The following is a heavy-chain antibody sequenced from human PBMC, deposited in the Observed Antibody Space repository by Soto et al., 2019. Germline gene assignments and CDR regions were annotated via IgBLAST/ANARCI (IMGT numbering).Heavy chain of an antibody. CDR1: GGSIGSYY. V-gene: IGHV4-59*01. CDR2: IYYSGST. Sequence: SETLSLTCTVSGGSIGSYYWSWIRQPPGKGLEWIGYIYYSGSTNYNPSLKSRVTISVDTSKNQFSLKLSSVTAADTAVYYCARAAGTFWFDPWGQGTLVTVSS. D-gene: IGHD6-13*01. J-gene: IGHJ5*02. CDR3: ARAAGTFWFDP.